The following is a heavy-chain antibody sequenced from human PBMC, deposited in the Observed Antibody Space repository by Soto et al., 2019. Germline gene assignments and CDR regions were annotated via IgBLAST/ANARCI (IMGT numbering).Heavy chain of an antibody. CDR3: AHXEGDYYVWGSYKDAFDI. Sequence: GSGPTLVNPTQTLTLTCTFSGFSLNTSAVGVGWIRQPPGKALEWLALIYWDDDKRYNPSLKSRLTITKDTSKNQVVLKMTNMDPVDTATYFCAHXEGDYYVWGSYKDAFDIWGQGTMVTVSS. V-gene: IGHV2-5*02. J-gene: IGHJ3*02. CDR1: GFSLNTSAVG. D-gene: IGHD3-16*01. CDR2: IYWDDDK.